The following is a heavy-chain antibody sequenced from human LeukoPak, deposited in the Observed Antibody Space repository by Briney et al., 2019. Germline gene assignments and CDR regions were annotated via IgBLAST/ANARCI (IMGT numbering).Heavy chain of an antibody. CDR2: IYTSGST. V-gene: IGHV4-4*07. CDR3: ARGIAAAGTIDY. Sequence: PSETLSLTCTVSGGSISSYYWSWIRQPAGKGLEWIGRIYTSGSTNYNPPLKSRVTISVDTSKNQFSLKLSSVTAADTAVYYCARGIAAAGTIDYWGQGTLVTVSS. J-gene: IGHJ4*02. D-gene: IGHD6-13*01. CDR1: GGSISSYY.